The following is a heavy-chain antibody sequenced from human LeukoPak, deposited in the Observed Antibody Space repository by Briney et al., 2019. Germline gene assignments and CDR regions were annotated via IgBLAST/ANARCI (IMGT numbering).Heavy chain of an antibody. J-gene: IGHJ4*02. CDR1: GFTFNNYA. CDR2: ISSSGDNT. V-gene: IGHV3-23*01. D-gene: IGHD6-19*01. Sequence: PGGSLRLSCAASGFTFNNYAMSWVRQAPGKGLEWVSTISSSGDNTHYADSVKGRLTISRDNSNNMLFLQLNSLRTDDTAVYFCATAYSSGWADYWGQGTLVTVSS. CDR3: ATAYSSGWADY.